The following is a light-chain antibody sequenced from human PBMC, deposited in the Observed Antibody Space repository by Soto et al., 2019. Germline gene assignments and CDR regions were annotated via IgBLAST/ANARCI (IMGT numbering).Light chain of an antibody. CDR1: QSIGTY. Sequence: DIQMTQSPSSLYASEVDRVTVICRASQSIGTYLNWYRQKAGKAPELLISASSTLQSGVPSRFSGSGSGTDFTLTISTLQPEDFATYYSQQSFSTPYTFGRGTKLEIK. CDR2: ASS. V-gene: IGKV1-39*01. CDR3: QQSFSTPYT. J-gene: IGKJ2*01.